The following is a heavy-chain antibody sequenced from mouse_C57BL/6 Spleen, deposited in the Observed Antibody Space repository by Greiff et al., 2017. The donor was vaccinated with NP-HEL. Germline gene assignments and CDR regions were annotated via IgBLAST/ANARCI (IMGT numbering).Heavy chain of an antibody. CDR3: ALYYYGSSYVAY. D-gene: IGHD1-1*01. V-gene: IGHV1-64*01. Sequence: LEESGAELVKPGASVKMSCKASGYTFTSYWMHWVKQRPGQGLEWIGMIHPNSGSTNYNEKFKSKATLTVDKSSSTAYMQLSSLTSEDSAVYYCALYYYGSSYVAYWGQGTLVTVSA. CDR1: GYTFTSYW. J-gene: IGHJ3*01. CDR2: IHPNSGST.